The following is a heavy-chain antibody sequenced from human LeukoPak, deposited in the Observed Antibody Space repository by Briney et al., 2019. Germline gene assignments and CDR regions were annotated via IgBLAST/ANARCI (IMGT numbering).Heavy chain of an antibody. CDR2: FDPEDGET. J-gene: IGHJ4*02. CDR1: RYTLTELS. CDR3: ATARGYCSSTSCYRLPFDY. V-gene: IGHV1-24*01. Sequence: GASVKVSCKVSRYTLTELSMHWVRQAPGKGLEWMGGFDPEDGETIYAQKFQGRVTMTEDTSTDTAYMELSSLRSEDTAVYYCATARGYCSSTSCYRLPFDYWGQGTLVTVSS. D-gene: IGHD2-2*01.